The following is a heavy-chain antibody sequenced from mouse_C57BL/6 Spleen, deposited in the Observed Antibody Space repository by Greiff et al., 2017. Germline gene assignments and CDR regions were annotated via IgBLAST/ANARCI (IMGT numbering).Heavy chain of an antibody. J-gene: IGHJ2*01. D-gene: IGHD2-4*01. V-gene: IGHV1-81*01. Sequence: QVQLQQSGAELARPGASVKLSCKASGYTFTSYGISWVKQRTGQGLEWIGEIYPRSGNTYYNEKFKGKATLTADESSSTAYMELRSLTSEDSAVYFCARGKDYDYDSGYYFDDWGQGTTLTVSS. CDR1: GYTFTSYG. CDR2: IYPRSGNT. CDR3: ARGKDYDYDSGYYFDD.